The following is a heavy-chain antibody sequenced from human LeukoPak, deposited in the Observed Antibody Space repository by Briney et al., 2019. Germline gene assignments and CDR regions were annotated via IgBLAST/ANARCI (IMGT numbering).Heavy chain of an antibody. Sequence: GGSLRLSCAASGFTFSSYSMNWVRQAPGKGLEWVSSISSSSSYIYYADSVKGRFTISRDNAKNSLYLQMNSLRAEDTAVYYCARAPRRMATNIALFDYWGQGTLVTVSS. V-gene: IGHV3-21*01. CDR3: ARAPRRMATNIALFDY. CDR2: ISSSSSYI. CDR1: GFTFSSYS. D-gene: IGHD5-24*01. J-gene: IGHJ4*02.